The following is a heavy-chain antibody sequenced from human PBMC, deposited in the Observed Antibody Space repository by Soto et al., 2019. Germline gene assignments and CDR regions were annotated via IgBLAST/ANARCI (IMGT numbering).Heavy chain of an antibody. V-gene: IGHV4-31*03. Sequence: QVQLQESGPGLVKPSQTLSLTCTVSGGSISSGGYFWSWVRQHPGQGLEWIGNIYYSGRTYYNPSLKSRVTISVDTSKNQFSLKLSSVTAADTAVYYCARFAKEENPKVGSWYYFDYWGPGTRVSVAS. CDR1: GGSISSGGYF. J-gene: IGHJ4*02. CDR2: IYYSGRT. CDR3: ARFAKEENPKVGSWYYFDY. D-gene: IGHD6-13*01.